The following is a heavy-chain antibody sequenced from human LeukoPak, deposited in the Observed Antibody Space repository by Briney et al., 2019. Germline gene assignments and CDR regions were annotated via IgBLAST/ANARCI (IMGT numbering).Heavy chain of an antibody. CDR2: IWYDGSNK. Sequence: GRSLRLSCAASGFTFSSYGMHWVRQAPGKGLEWVAVIWYDGSNKHYADSGKGRFTISRDNSKNTLYLQMNSLRAEDTAVYYCAKRGDGGHKSLEYWGQGTLVIVSS. V-gene: IGHV3-33*06. D-gene: IGHD3-16*01. CDR3: AKRGDGGHKSLEY. CDR1: GFTFSSYG. J-gene: IGHJ4*02.